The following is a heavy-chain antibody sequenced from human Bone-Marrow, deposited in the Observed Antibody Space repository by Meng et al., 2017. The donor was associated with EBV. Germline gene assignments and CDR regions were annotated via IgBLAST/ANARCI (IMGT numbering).Heavy chain of an antibody. V-gene: IGHV4-34*01. J-gene: IGHJ4*02. CDR2: INHSGST. CDR3: ARGRGYSSPNFDY. D-gene: IGHD6-13*01. CDR1: GVSFSGYY. Sequence: AHLQQWVAGLFTVSEPLCLTCAVYGVSFSGYYWSWFRQPPGKGLEWMGEINHSGSTDYTPSLTSRVTIAVDPSKNQFSLKLSSVTAADTAVYYCARGRGYSSPNFDYWGQGTLVTVSS.